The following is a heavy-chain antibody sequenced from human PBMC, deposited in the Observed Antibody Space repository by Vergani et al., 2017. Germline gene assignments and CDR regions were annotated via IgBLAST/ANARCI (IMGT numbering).Heavy chain of an antibody. V-gene: IGHV1-46*01. CDR3: ATGAAWFGEHGPWFDP. CDR1: GYTFTSYY. CDR2: INPSGGST. J-gene: IGHJ5*02. D-gene: IGHD3-10*01. Sequence: QVQLVQSGAEVKKPGASVKVSCKASGYTFTSYYMHWVRQAPGQGLEWMGIINPSGGSTSYAQKFQGRVTMTRDTSTSTVYMELSSLRSEDTAVYYCATGAAWFGEHGPWFDPWGQGTLVTVSS.